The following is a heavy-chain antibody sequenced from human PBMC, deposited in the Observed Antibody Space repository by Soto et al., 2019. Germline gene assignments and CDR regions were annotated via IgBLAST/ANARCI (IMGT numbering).Heavy chain of an antibody. CDR1: GFTFSDRY. CDR2: SRNKANSYTT. V-gene: IGHV3-72*01. D-gene: IGHD2-2*02. CDR3: VRGYNGFDR. J-gene: IGHJ4*02. Sequence: EVQLVESGGGLVQPGGSLRLSCAASGFTFSDRYMDWVRQAPGKGLEWVGRSRNKANSYTTEYAAAVKGRFTISRDELKSSLYLQMESLKTEDTDVYYCVRGYNGFDRWGQGTLVTVSS.